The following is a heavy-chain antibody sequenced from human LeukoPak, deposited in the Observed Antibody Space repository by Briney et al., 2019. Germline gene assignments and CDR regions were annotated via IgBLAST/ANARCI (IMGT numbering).Heavy chain of an antibody. V-gene: IGHV3-9*01. Sequence: GGSLRLSCAASGFTFDDYAMHWVRQAPGKGLEWVSGISWNSGSIGYADSVKGRFTISRDNAKNSLYLQMNSLRAEDKALYYCAKDGGGSYASFDYCGQGNL. CDR1: GFTFDDYA. J-gene: IGHJ4*02. CDR2: ISWNSGSI. D-gene: IGHD3-3*01. CDR3: AKDGGGSYASFDY.